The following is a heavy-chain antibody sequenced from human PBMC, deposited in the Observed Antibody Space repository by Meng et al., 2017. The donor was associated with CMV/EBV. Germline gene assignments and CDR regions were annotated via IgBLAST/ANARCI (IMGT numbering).Heavy chain of an antibody. CDR2: ISSSGSTI. CDR3: ARALIAVAGSWDYYYGMDV. V-gene: IGHV3-48*03. CDR1: GFTFSSYE. D-gene: IGHD6-19*01. J-gene: IGHJ6*02. Sequence: GESLKISCAASGFTFSSYEMNWVRQAPGKGLEWVSYISSSGSTIYYADSVKGRFTISRDNAKNSLYLQMNSLRAEDTAVYYCARALIAVAGSWDYYYGMDVWAKGPRSPSP.